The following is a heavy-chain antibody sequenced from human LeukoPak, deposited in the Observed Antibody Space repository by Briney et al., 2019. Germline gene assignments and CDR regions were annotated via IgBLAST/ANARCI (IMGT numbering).Heavy chain of an antibody. CDR1: GYTFTGYY. V-gene: IGHV1-2*02. CDR2: INPNSGGT. CDR3: ARVRGYSSSWLRYFDY. J-gene: IGHJ4*02. Sequence: ASVKVSCKASGYTFTGYYMHWVRQAPGQGLEWMGWINPNSGGTNYAQKFQGRVTMTRDTSISTAYMELSRLRSDDTAVYYCARVRGYSSSWLRYFDYWGQGTLVTVSS. D-gene: IGHD6-13*01.